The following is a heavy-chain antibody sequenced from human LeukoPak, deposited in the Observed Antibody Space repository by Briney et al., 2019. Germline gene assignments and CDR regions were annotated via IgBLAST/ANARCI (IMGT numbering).Heavy chain of an antibody. D-gene: IGHD3-16*02. Sequence: ASVKVSCKASGYTFTGYYMHWVRQAPGQGLEWMGWINPNSGGTNYAQKFQGRVTMTRDMSISTAYTELSRLRSDDTAVYYCARERPAAVIAFYYYYYYMDVWGKGTTVTVSS. CDR1: GYTFTGYY. J-gene: IGHJ6*03. V-gene: IGHV1-2*02. CDR3: ARERPAAVIAFYYYYYYMDV. CDR2: INPNSGGT.